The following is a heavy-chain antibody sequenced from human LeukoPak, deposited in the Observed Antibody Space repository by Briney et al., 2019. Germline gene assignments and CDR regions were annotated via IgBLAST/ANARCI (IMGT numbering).Heavy chain of an antibody. D-gene: IGHD3-22*01. Sequence: SVKVSCKASGDSFTNFAIVWVRQAPGQGLEWMGGIVPGFHTTDYAQRFQGRLIITADESTTTAYMELSSLTSEDTAMYYCARWDAHYHEGDNWFDPWGQGTLVTVSS. J-gene: IGHJ5*02. CDR1: GDSFTNFA. CDR2: IVPGFHTT. V-gene: IGHV1-69*13. CDR3: ARWDAHYHEGDNWFDP.